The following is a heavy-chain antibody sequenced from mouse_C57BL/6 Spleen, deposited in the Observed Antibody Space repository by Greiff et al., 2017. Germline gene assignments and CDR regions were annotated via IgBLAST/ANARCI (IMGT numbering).Heavy chain of an antibody. Sequence: QVHVKQPGAELVRPGTSVKLSCKASGYTFTSYWMHWVKQRPGQGLEWIGVIDPSDSYTNYNQKFKGKATLTVDTSSSTAYMQLSSLTSEDSAVYYCARSLYYGSSYGYWGQGTTLTVSS. CDR2: IDPSDSYT. CDR1: GYTFTSYW. CDR3: ARSLYYGSSYGY. V-gene: IGHV1-59*01. J-gene: IGHJ2*01. D-gene: IGHD1-1*01.